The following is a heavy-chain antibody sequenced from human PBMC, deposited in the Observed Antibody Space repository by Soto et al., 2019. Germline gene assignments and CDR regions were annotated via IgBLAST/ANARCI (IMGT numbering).Heavy chain of an antibody. D-gene: IGHD3-16*02. CDR3: ARDGDMITFGGVIAYNWFDP. Sequence: QVQLVQSGAEVKKPGSSVKVSCKASGGTFSSYTISWVRQAPGQGLEWMGRIIPILGIANYAQKFQGRVTITAEKSTITAYMELSSLRSEDTAVYYCARDGDMITFGGVIAYNWFDPWGQGTLVTVSS. J-gene: IGHJ5*02. CDR1: GGTFSSYT. V-gene: IGHV1-69*08. CDR2: IIPILGIA.